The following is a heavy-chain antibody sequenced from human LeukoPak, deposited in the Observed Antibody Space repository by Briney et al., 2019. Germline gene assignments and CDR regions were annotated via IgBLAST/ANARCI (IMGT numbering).Heavy chain of an antibody. CDR2: ISNSSSYI. D-gene: IGHD3-10*02. CDR3: AELGITMIGGV. Sequence: GGSLRLSCAASGFTFSTYSMNWVRQAPGKGLEWVSSISNSSSYIYYADSVKGRFTISRDNAKNSLYLQMNSLRAEDTAVYYCAELGITMIGGVWGKGTTVTISS. V-gene: IGHV3-21*01. CDR1: GFTFSTYS. J-gene: IGHJ6*04.